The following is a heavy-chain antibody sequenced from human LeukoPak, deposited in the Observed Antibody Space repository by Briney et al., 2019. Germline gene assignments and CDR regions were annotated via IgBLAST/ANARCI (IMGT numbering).Heavy chain of an antibody. D-gene: IGHD3-22*01. CDR2: IIPIFGTA. V-gene: IGHV1-69*06. CDR3: ASVPMIVVVTDTDDAFDI. Sequence: SVKVSCKASGGTFSSYAISWVRQAPGQGLEWMGGIIPIFGTANYAQKFQGRVTITADKSTSTAYMELSSLRSEDTAVYYCASVPMIVVVTDTDDAFDIWGQGTMVTVSS. CDR1: GGTFSSYA. J-gene: IGHJ3*02.